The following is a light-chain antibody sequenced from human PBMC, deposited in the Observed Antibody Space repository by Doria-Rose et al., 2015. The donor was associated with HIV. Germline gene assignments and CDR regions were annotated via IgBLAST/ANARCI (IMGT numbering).Light chain of an antibody. CDR2: DTS. CDR3: QQRANWPLT. V-gene: IGKV3-11*01. J-gene: IGKJ4*01. Sequence: EIVLAQSPATLSLSPGEGATLSCRASQSVSSYLAWYQQKPGQAPRLLIYDTSNRATGTPARFSGRGSASDFTLTISSLEPEDFAVYYCQQRANWPLTFGGGTKVEIK. CDR1: QSVSSY.